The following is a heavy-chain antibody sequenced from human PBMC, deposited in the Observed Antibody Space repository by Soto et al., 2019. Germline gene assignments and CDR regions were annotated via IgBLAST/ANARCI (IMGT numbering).Heavy chain of an antibody. CDR2: IRSKAYGGTT. Sequence: GGSRRLSCTASGFTFGDYAMSWFRQAPGKGLEWVGFIRSKAYGGTTEYAASVKGRFTISRDDSKSIAYLQMNSLKTEDTAVYYCTGDQAFGGVMARHDYWGQGTRVTVSS. V-gene: IGHV3-49*03. CDR3: TGDQAFGGVMARHDY. J-gene: IGHJ4*02. CDR1: GFTFGDYA. D-gene: IGHD3-16*01.